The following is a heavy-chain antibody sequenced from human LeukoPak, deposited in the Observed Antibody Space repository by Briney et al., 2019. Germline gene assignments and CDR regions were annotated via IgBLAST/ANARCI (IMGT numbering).Heavy chain of an antibody. CDR3: ARDIAAAHYGMDV. D-gene: IGHD6-13*01. CDR1: CGSVSMRDYD. V-gene: IGHV4-30-4*01. J-gene: IGHJ6*02. Sequence: PSETLSLACTVSCGSVSMRDYDWSWIRQPPRNGLEWNGYIYYSGSTYYNPSLKSRVTISVDTSKNQFSLKLSSVTAADTAVYYCARDIAAAHYGMDVWGQGTTVTVSS. CDR2: IYYSGST.